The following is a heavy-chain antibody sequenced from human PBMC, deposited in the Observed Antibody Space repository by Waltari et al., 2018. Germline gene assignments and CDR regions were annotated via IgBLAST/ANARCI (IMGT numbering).Heavy chain of an antibody. D-gene: IGHD2-2*01. CDR2: ISYYGNNK. CDR3: ANLYYQGLGMDV. Sequence: QVQLVESGGGVVQPGRSLRLSCAASGFTFSSYGMHWVRQAPGKGLELVAVISYYGNNKYYADSVKGRFTISRDNSKNTLYLQMNSLRAEDTAVYYCANLYYQGLGMDVWGQGTTVTVSS. CDR1: GFTFSSYG. J-gene: IGHJ6*02. V-gene: IGHV3-30*18.